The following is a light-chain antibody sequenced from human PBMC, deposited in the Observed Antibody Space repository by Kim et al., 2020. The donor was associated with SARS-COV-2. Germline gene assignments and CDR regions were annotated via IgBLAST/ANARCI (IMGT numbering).Light chain of an antibody. Sequence: SPGARAPPSCRASHSVISNYLAWFPQKPGQAPRLLIYVASSRATGIPDRFSGSGSGTDFTLTISRLEPEDFAVYYCQQYGTSPRTFGQGTKVDIK. CDR3: QQYGTSPRT. CDR2: VAS. CDR1: HSVISNY. V-gene: IGKV3-20*01. J-gene: IGKJ1*01.